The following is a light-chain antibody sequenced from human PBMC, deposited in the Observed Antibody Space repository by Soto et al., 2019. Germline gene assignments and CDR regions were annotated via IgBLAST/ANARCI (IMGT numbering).Light chain of an antibody. CDR2: DAS. V-gene: IGKV1-5*01. Sequence: DIQMTQSPSTLSASVGDRVTITCLASQSISSWLAWYQQKPGKAPKLLIYDASSLESGVPSRFSGSGSGTEFTLTISSLQPDDFATYYCQQYNSYSWTFGQGTMV. CDR1: QSISSW. J-gene: IGKJ1*01. CDR3: QQYNSYSWT.